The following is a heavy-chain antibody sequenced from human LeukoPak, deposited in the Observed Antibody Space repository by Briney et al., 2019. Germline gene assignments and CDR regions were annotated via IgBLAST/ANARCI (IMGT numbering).Heavy chain of an antibody. D-gene: IGHD1-7*01. V-gene: IGHV4-39*07. Sequence: PSETLSLTCTVSDGSISSSSYYWGWIRQPPGKGLEWIGSIYYSGSTYYNPSLKSRVTISVDTSKNQFSLKLSSVTAADTAVYYCARDNWNYGSSMDVWGQGTTVTVSS. J-gene: IGHJ6*02. CDR3: ARDNWNYGSSMDV. CDR2: IYYSGST. CDR1: DGSISSSSYY.